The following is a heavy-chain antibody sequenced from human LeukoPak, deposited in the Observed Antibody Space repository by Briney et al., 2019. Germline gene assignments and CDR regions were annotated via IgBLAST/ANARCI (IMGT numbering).Heavy chain of an antibody. CDR1: GGSISSYY. CDR2: IYYSGST. CDR3: AREIRPSALGEWLPSYYFDY. D-gene: IGHD3-3*01. V-gene: IGHV4-59*01. Sequence: SETLSLTCTVSGGSISSYYWSWIRQPPGKGLEWIGYIYYSGSTNYNPSLKSRVTISVDTSKNQFSLKLSSVTAADTAVYYCAREIRPSALGEWLPSYYFDYWGQGTLVTVSS. J-gene: IGHJ4*02.